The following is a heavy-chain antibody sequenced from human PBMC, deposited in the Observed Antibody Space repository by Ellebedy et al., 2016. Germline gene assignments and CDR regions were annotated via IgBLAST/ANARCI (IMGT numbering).Heavy chain of an antibody. CDR3: YYGHYSGS. D-gene: IGHD4-17*01. CDR1: GLSFNTFF. V-gene: IGHV3-23*01. Sequence: GGSLRLXXTASGLSFNTFFMSWVRQAPGKGLEWVSTISANSDITRYADSVKGRFTVSRDNSRNTLYLQMNSLRAEDTAVYYCYYGHYSGSWGQGTLVTVSS. CDR2: ISANSDIT. J-gene: IGHJ4*02.